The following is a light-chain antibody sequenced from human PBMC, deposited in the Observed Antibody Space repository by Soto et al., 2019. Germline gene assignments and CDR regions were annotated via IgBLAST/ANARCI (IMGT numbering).Light chain of an antibody. J-gene: IGKJ1*01. CDR2: DAS. V-gene: IGKV1-5*01. Sequence: DFQMTQSPSTLSASVGDRVTITCRASQNIRSRLAWFQQKPGKAPKLLIYDASSLESGVPQRFSGSGSGTEFTLTISSLQTDDFATYYCLQDHSYPWTFGQGTKVDIK. CDR1: QNIRSR. CDR3: LQDHSYPWT.